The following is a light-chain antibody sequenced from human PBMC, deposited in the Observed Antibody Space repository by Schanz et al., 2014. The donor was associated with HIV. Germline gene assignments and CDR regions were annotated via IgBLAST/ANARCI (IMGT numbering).Light chain of an antibody. CDR2: DVT. CDR1: SSDVGSYNR. Sequence: QSVLTQPPSVSGSPGQSVAISCTGTSSDVGSYNRVSWYQQHPGKAPKLMIYDVTNRPSGVSNRFSGSKSGNTASLTISGLQAEDEADYYCSSYIRSTTPVVFGGGTKLTVL. CDR3: SSYIRSTTPVV. J-gene: IGLJ2*01. V-gene: IGLV2-14*03.